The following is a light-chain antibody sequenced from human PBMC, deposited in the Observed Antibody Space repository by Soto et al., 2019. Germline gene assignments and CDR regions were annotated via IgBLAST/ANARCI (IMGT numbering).Light chain of an antibody. J-gene: IGLJ3*02. CDR3: ASYTVSHTRV. V-gene: IGLV2-14*01. CDR2: EVN. Sequence: QSALTQPASVSASPGQSITISCTGSNSDVGAYNYVSWYQQHPGKPPKLIIYEVNNQPSGVSHRFSGSKSGNTASLTISGLQADDEADYYCASYTVSHTRVFGGGTKLTVL. CDR1: NSDVGAYNY.